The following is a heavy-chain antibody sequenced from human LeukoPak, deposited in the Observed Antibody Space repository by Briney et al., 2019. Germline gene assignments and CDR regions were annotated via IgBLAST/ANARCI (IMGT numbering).Heavy chain of an antibody. CDR2: INPNSGNT. CDR3: TTYYYDSSGYRTPKY. D-gene: IGHD3-22*01. CDR1: GYTFSSSD. V-gene: IGHV1-8*01. Sequence: ASVKVSCKASGYTFSSSDINWVRQATGQGLEWMGWINPNSGNTGRAQKFQGRITMTRNNSISTAYMELSSLRSEDTAIYYCTTYYYDSSGYRTPKYWGQGTLVTVSS. J-gene: IGHJ4*02.